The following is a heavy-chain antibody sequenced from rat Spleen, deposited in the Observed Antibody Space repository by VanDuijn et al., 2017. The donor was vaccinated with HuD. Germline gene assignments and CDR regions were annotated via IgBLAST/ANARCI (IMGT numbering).Heavy chain of an antibody. CDR1: GFSLTTNG. CDR2: IWAAGIT. D-gene: IGHD1-1*01. CDR3: ARHWYYSGEGYFDY. V-gene: IGHV2-72*01. Sequence: QVQLKESGPGLMQPSETLSLTCSVSGFSLTTNGVGWVRQLLGKGLVWMGTIWAAGITNYNSAVQSRLIISRDTTKSQIFLKMNTLQPEDTGTYYCARHWYYSGEGYFDYWGQGVMVTVSS. J-gene: IGHJ2*01.